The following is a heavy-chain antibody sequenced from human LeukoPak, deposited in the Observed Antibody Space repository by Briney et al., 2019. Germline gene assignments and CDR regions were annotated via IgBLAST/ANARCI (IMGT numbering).Heavy chain of an antibody. D-gene: IGHD6-13*01. Sequence: GGSLRLSCAASGFTFSSYSMNWVRQAPGKGLEWVSSIDFTSRYIYNADSVKGRFTTSRDNAKNSLDLQMNSLKVEDTAVYYCATPAAGPGAEYSLYWGQGTLVIVST. CDR3: ATPAAGPGAEYSLY. CDR1: GFTFSSYS. J-gene: IGHJ1*01. V-gene: IGHV3-21*01. CDR2: IDFTSRYI.